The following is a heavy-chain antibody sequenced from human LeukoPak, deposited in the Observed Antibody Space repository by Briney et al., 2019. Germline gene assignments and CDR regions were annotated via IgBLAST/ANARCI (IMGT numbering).Heavy chain of an antibody. V-gene: IGHV5-51*01. J-gene: IGHJ4*02. CDR1: GYNFNSYW. CDR2: VYPGDSDT. D-gene: IGHD3-9*01. Sequence: GESLKISCKGSGYNFNSYWIAWMRQRPGKGLEWMGIVYPGDSDTRYSPSFQGQVTMSVDKSINTAYLQWSSLKASDTAIYYCARRFLTSSVDDYWGQGTLVTVSS. CDR3: ARRFLTSSVDDY.